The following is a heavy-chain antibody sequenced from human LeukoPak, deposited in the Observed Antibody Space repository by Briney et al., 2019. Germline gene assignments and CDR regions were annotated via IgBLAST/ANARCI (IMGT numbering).Heavy chain of an antibody. J-gene: IGHJ5*02. CDR1: GYSFTDYC. CDR2: INPNSGGT. V-gene: IGHV1-2*02. CDR3: ARADRLHGGPYLIGP. D-gene: IGHD2-21*01. Sequence: ASVKVSCKTSGYSFTDYCMHWVRPAPGQGLEWMGWINPNSGGTSSAQKFQGRVTMTRDTSITTVYMEVSWLTSDDTAIYYCARADRLHGGPYLIGPWGLGTLVTVSS.